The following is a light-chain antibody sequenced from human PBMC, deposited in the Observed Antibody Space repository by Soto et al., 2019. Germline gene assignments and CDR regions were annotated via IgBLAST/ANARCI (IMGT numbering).Light chain of an antibody. Sequence: EIVMTQSPATLSVSPGETATLSCRASQSVSSNLAWYQQKPGQAPRLVIYDASTRATGFPARFSGSGSGTEFTLTICSLQSEDFAVYYCQQYNNWPPLTFGGGTKVEIK. CDR3: QQYNNWPPLT. J-gene: IGKJ4*01. V-gene: IGKV3-15*01. CDR2: DAS. CDR1: QSVSSN.